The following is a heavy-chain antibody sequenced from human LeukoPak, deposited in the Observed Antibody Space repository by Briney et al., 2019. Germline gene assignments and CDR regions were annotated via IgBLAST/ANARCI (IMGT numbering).Heavy chain of an antibody. Sequence: TSETLSLTCTVSGGSISRGDYYWSWIRQPPGKGLEWIGYIYYSGSTYYNPSLKSRVTISVDTSKNQFSLKLSSVTAADTAVYYCARGPYSNYGQFDYWGQGTLVTVSS. J-gene: IGHJ4*02. CDR2: IYYSGST. CDR3: ARGPYSNYGQFDY. D-gene: IGHD4-11*01. V-gene: IGHV4-30-4*08. CDR1: GGSISRGDYY.